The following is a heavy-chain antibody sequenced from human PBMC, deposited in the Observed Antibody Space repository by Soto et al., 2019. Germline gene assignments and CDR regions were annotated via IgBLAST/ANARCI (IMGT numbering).Heavy chain of an antibody. Sequence: QVQLVQSGAEVKKPGASVKVSCKASGYTFTSYGISWVRQAPGQGLEWMGWISGYNGNTNYAQKLQGRVTMTTDTSTGTAYIELRSLRSDDTAVYYCARDVGVVPILYSAATWLDPWGQGTLVTVS. V-gene: IGHV1-18*01. CDR2: ISGYNGNT. CDR1: GYTFTSYG. CDR3: ARDVGVVPILYSAATWLDP. J-gene: IGHJ5*02. D-gene: IGHD2-15*01.